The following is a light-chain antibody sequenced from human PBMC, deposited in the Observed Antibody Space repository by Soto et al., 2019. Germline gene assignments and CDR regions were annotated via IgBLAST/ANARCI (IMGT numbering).Light chain of an antibody. CDR3: QQYYSTPPIT. V-gene: IGKV4-1*01. J-gene: IGKJ1*01. CDR2: WAS. Sequence: DIQMTQSPSTLSASVGDRVTITCRASQTINNKLAWYQKKPGQPPKLLIYWASTRESGVPDRFSGSGSGTDFTLTISSLQAEDVAVYYCQQYYSTPPITFGQGTKVEIK. CDR1: QTINNK.